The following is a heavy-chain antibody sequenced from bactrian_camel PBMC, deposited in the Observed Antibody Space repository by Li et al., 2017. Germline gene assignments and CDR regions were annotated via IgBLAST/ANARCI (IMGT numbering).Heavy chain of an antibody. CDR1: YFPYDTNNR. CDR3: AATVRRLWTGCPSPFVYDVIEYNY. CDR2: IQPFSDAK. V-gene: IGHV3S60*01. Sequence: HVQLVESGGDSVQAGGSLRLSCLALYFPYDTNNRMGWFRQVPGKEREGVAIIQPFSDAKYYADSVKGRFTISQDPTKNAVYLQMDSLTPEDTAMYYCAATVRRLWTGCPSPFVYDVIEYNYWGQGTQVTVS. J-gene: IGHJ4*01. D-gene: IGHD3*01.